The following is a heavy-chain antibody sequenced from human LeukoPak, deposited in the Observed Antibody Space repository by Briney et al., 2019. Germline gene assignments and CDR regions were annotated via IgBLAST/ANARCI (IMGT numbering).Heavy chain of an antibody. J-gene: IGHJ5*02. CDR3: ARGQVPAARGHNWFDP. CDR1: GWSFNDFY. Sequence: SETLSLTCAVYGWSFNDFYWNWIRQPPGKGLEWIGEINARGDTDYNPSLKSRVTISVDTSKNQFSLSLSSMSASDTAVYYCARGQVPAARGHNWFDPWGQGTLVTVSS. V-gene: IGHV4-34*01. D-gene: IGHD2-2*01. CDR2: INARGDT.